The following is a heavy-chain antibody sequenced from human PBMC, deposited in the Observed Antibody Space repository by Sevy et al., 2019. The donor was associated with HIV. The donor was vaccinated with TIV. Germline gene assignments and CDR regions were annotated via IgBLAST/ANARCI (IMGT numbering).Heavy chain of an antibody. CDR1: GYTFTSYG. D-gene: IGHD2-2*01. CDR3: ARDRGLPGYCSRTSCYGPNYFDY. J-gene: IGHJ4*02. V-gene: IGHV1-18*01. CDR2: ISAYNGNT. Sequence: ASVKVSCKASGYTFTSYGISWVRQAPGQGLEWMGWISAYNGNTNYAQKLQGRVTMTTDTSTGTAYMELRSLRSDDTAVYYCARDRGLPGYCSRTSCYGPNYFDYWGQGTLVTVSS.